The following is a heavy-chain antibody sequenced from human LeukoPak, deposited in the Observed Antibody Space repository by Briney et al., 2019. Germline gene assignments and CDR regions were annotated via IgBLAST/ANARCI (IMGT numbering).Heavy chain of an antibody. Sequence: PSETLSLTCTVSVGSISSSSYYWGWIRRPPEKGLEWSGSIYYSGSTYNNPSLKSRVTISVDTSKNQFSLKLSSVTAADTAVYYCARRGRGVATQGFDYWGQGTLVTVSS. D-gene: IGHD5-12*01. CDR3: ARRGRGVATQGFDY. J-gene: IGHJ4*02. V-gene: IGHV4-39*01. CDR2: IYYSGST. CDR1: VGSISSSSYY.